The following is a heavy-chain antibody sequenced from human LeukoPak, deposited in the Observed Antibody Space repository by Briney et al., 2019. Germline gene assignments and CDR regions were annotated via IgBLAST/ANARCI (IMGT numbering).Heavy chain of an antibody. D-gene: IGHD3-22*01. CDR1: GYTFTSYY. J-gene: IGHJ4*02. Sequence: GASVKVSCKASGYTFTSYYMHWVRQAPGQGLEWMGIINPSGGSTSYAQKLQGRVTMTTDTSTSTAYMELRSLRSDDTAVYYCARVDPYYDSSGYTNYWGQGTLVTVSS. CDR3: ARVDPYYDSSGYTNY. V-gene: IGHV1-46*01. CDR2: INPSGGST.